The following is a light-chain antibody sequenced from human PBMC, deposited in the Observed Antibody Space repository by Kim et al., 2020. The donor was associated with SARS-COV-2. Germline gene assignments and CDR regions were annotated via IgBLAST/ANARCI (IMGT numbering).Light chain of an antibody. CDR2: DAS. CDR3: QQRTNWPPFT. V-gene: IGKV3-11*01. Sequence: LSPGKTATLSCRASQSVSNFLAWYQQKPGQAPRLLIYDASNRAPGIPARFSGSGSGTDFTLTISSLEPEDFAVYYCQQRTNWPPFTFGQGTKLEI. CDR1: QSVSNF. J-gene: IGKJ2*01.